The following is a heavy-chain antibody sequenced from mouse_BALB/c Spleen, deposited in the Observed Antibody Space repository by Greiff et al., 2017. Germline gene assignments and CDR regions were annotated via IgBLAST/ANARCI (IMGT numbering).Heavy chain of an antibody. CDR1: GYTFTSYW. J-gene: IGHJ1*01. CDR3: TRWDWYFDV. CDR2: IYPGNSDT. Sequence: EVQLQQSGTVLARPGASVKMSCKASGYTFTSYWMHWVKQRPGQGLEWIGAIYPGNSDTSYNQKFKGKAKLTAVTSTSTAYMELSRLTNEDSAVYYCTRWDWYFDVWGAGTTVTVSS. V-gene: IGHV1-5*01.